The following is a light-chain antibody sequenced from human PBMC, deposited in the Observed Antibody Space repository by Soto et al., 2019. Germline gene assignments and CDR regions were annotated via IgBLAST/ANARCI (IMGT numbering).Light chain of an antibody. CDR3: EAWDSSLSAGV. J-gene: IGLJ3*02. Sequence: QSVLTQPPSVSAAPGQKVTVSCSGSRSNIGNNYVSWYQHLPGTAPTLLIYDNDKRPSGIPDRFSASKSGTSATLAITGLQTGDEADYYCEAWDSSLSAGVFVGGTKVTVL. CDR1: RSNIGNNY. V-gene: IGLV1-51*01. CDR2: DND.